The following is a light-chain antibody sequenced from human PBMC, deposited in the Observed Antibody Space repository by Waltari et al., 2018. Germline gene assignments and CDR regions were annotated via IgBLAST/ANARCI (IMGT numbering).Light chain of an antibody. Sequence: DIQLTQSPSFLSASVRDSVTLTCRASQGISNYLAWYQQKPGKAPKLLIYSASTLQSVVPSRFSGSGSGTEFSLTISSLQPEDFATYYCQQLNSYPLTFGGGTKVEIK. CDR2: SAS. V-gene: IGKV1-9*01. CDR3: QQLNSYPLT. CDR1: QGISNY. J-gene: IGKJ4*01.